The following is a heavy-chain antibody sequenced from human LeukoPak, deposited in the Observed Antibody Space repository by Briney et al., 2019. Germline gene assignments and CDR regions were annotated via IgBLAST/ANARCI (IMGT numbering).Heavy chain of an antibody. V-gene: IGHV3-21*01. CDR3: AKDHIAVADKGAFDI. CDR1: GFTFSSYA. D-gene: IGHD6-19*01. Sequence: GGSLRLSCAASGFTFSSYAMNWVRQAPGRGLEWVSSISSSSSYIFYTDSVKGRFTISRDNTKNSLYLQMNSLRAEDTAVYYCAKDHIAVADKGAFDIWGQGTMVTVSS. CDR2: ISSSSSYI. J-gene: IGHJ3*02.